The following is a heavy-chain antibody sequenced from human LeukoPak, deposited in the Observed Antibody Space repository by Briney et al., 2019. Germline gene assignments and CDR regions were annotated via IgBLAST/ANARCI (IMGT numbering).Heavy chain of an antibody. Sequence: PGGPLRLSCAASGFTFSSYAMSWVRQARGKGLEWVSAISGSGGSTYYADSVKGRFTISRDNSKNTLYLQMNSLRAEDTAVYYCAKSTYGSGSYFASDFDYWGQGTLVTVSS. CDR1: GFTFSSYA. D-gene: IGHD3-10*01. CDR2: ISGSGGST. CDR3: AKSTYGSGSYFASDFDY. J-gene: IGHJ4*02. V-gene: IGHV3-23*01.